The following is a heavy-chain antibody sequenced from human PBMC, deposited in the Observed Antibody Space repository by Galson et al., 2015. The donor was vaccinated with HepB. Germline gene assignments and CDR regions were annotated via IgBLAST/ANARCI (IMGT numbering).Heavy chain of an antibody. CDR1: GFTFSSYA. D-gene: IGHD3-22*01. CDR2: ISGSGGST. J-gene: IGHJ3*02. CDR3: AKGYYYDSSGYYRYGAFDI. Sequence: SLRLSCAASGFTFSSYAMSWVRQAPGKGLEWVSAISGSGGSTYYADSVKGRFTISRDNSKNTLYLQMNSLRAEDTAVYYCAKGYYYDSSGYYRYGAFDIWGQGTLVTVSS. V-gene: IGHV3-23*01.